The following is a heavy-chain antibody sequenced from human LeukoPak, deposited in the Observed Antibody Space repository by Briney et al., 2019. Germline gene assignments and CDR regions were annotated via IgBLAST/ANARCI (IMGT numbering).Heavy chain of an antibody. CDR3: AKEYTGTFSPFPSYFDN. J-gene: IGHJ4*02. CDR2: ITGSGGRT. D-gene: IGHD1-26*01. CDR1: GFTFSDTW. Sequence: PGGSLRLSCAASGFTFSDTWMHWVRQAPGKGLEWVSAITGSGGRTYYADSVKGRFTISRDNSKNTLYLQMNSLRAEDTAIYYCAKEYTGTFSPFPSYFDNWGQGTLVTVSS. V-gene: IGHV3-23*01.